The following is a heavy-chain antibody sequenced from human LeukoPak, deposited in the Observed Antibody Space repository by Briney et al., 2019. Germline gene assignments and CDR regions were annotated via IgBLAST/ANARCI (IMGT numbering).Heavy chain of an antibody. CDR3: ARRGCSGGSCYSGRYFWFDP. J-gene: IGHJ5*02. CDR2: IYHSGST. D-gene: IGHD2-15*01. Sequence: SETLSLTCAVSGGSISSSNWWSWVRQPPGKGLEWIREIYHSGSTNYNPSLKSRVTISVDKSKNQFSLKLSSVTAADTAVYYCARRGCSGGSCYSGRYFWFDPWGQGTLVTVSS. CDR1: GGSISSSNW. V-gene: IGHV4-4*02.